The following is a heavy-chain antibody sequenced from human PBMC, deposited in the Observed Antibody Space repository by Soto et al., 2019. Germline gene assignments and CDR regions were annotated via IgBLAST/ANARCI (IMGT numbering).Heavy chain of an antibody. J-gene: IGHJ4*02. D-gene: IGHD2-15*01. CDR2: ISASGGST. V-gene: IGHV3-23*01. CDR1: GFPFSSYA. CDR3: ARTPKIGYCSGGSCSTCDY. Sequence: GGSLRLSCEASGFPFSSYAMSWVRQAPGRGLEWVSAISASGGSTYYPDSVKGRFTISRDNSKNTLYLQMNSLRAEDTAVYYCARTPKIGYCSGGSCSTCDYWGQGTLVTVSS.